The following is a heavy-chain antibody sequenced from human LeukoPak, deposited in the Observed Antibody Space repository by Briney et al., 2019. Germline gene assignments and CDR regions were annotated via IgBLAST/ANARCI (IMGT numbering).Heavy chain of an antibody. D-gene: IGHD2-2*02. V-gene: IGHV1-2*02. J-gene: IGHJ5*02. Sequence: ASVTVSCKASGYTFTGYYMHWVRQAPGQGLEWMGWINPNSGGTNYAQKFQGRVTMTRDTSISTAYMELSRLRSDDTAVYYCARDPYCSSTSCYTTNWFDPWGQGTLVTVSS. CDR3: ARDPYCSSTSCYTTNWFDP. CDR1: GYTFTGYY. CDR2: INPNSGGT.